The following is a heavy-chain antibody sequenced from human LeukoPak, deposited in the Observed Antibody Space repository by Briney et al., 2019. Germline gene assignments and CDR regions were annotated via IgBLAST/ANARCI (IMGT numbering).Heavy chain of an antibody. V-gene: IGHV1-69*06. J-gene: IGHJ4*02. D-gene: IGHD2-15*01. Sequence: SVKVSCKASGGTFSSYAISWVRQAPGQGLEWMGGIIPIFGTANYAQKFQGRVTITADKSTSTAYMELSSLRSEDTAVYYCARVRCSGGSCYSRGFDYWGQGTLVTVSS. CDR2: IIPIFGTA. CDR3: ARVRCSGGSCYSRGFDY. CDR1: GGTFSSYA.